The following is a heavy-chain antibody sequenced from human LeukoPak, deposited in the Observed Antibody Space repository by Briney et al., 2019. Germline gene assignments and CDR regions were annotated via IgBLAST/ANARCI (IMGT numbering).Heavy chain of an antibody. CDR3: ARGRNRQLWFGEFRYYYYMDV. Sequence: PSETLSLTCAVYGGSFSDYYWSWIRQPPGKGLEWMGEINHSGSTNYNPSLKSRVTISVDTSKNQFSLKLSSVTAADTAVYYCARGRNRQLWFGEFRYYYYMDVWGKGTTVTISS. D-gene: IGHD3-10*01. V-gene: IGHV4-34*01. CDR2: INHSGST. J-gene: IGHJ6*03. CDR1: GGSFSDYY.